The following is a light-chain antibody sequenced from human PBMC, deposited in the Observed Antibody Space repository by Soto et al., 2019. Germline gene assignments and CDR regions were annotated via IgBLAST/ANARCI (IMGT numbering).Light chain of an antibody. J-gene: IGLJ1*01. CDR1: SSNIGAGYD. CDR3: QSYDSSLSAEV. Sequence: QAVVTQPPSVSGAPGQRVTISCTGSSSNIGAGYDVHWYQQLPGTAPKLLIYDDKYRPSGVPDRFSGSKSGTSASLAITGLQAEDEADYYCQSYDSSLSAEVFGTGTKLTVL. V-gene: IGLV1-40*01. CDR2: DDK.